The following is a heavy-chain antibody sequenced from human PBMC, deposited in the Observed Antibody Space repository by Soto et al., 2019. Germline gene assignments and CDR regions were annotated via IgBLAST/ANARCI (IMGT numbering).Heavy chain of an antibody. J-gene: IGHJ5*02. V-gene: IGHV1-8*01. Sequence: ASVKVSCKASGYTFTSYDINWVRQATGQGLEWMGWMNPNSGNTGYAQKFQGRVTMTRNTSISTAYMELSSLRSEDTAVYYCARGLVHCSGGGCYSGDFDPWGQGTLVTVSS. D-gene: IGHD2-15*01. CDR2: MNPNSGNT. CDR3: ARGLVHCSGGGCYSGDFDP. CDR1: GYTFTSYD.